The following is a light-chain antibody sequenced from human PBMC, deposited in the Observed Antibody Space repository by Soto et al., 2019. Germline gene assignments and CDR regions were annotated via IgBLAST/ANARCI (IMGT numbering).Light chain of an antibody. Sequence: EVGLTDSPGSLSLSPWDRATLSCRASQSLVNTYVAWYQQKAGQAPRLLIYDASTRATGIPDRFSGSGSGTDFTLSISSLQPDDFALYYCQQYGSSGTFGQATKVDIK. V-gene: IGKV3-20*01. J-gene: IGKJ1*01. CDR3: QQYGSSGT. CDR2: DAS. CDR1: QSLVNTY.